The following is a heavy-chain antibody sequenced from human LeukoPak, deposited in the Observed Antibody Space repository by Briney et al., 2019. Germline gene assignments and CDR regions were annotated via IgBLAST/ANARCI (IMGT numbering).Heavy chain of an antibody. CDR3: AKYLGATTTFDY. Sequence: GGSLRLSCAASGFTFSSYAMNWVRQAPGKGLEWVSTITGSGVGTYDADSVKGRFTISRDNSKNTLYLQMNSLRAEDTAVYYCAKYLGATTTFDYWGQGTLVTVSS. D-gene: IGHD1-26*01. J-gene: IGHJ4*02. V-gene: IGHV3-23*01. CDR2: ITGSGVGT. CDR1: GFTFSSYA.